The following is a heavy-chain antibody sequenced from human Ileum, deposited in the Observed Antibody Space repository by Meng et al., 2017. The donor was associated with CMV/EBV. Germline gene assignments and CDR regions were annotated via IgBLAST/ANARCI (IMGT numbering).Heavy chain of an antibody. J-gene: IGHJ4*02. Sequence: QVQLVQSGSELKKPGASVKVSCKASGYTFTTNSLIWVRQAPGQGPEWMGWINTNTGEPMYARDFTGRFVFSLDTSVSTAYLQISSLKAEDTAVYYCAREGESGPYQYWGQGTLVTVSS. CDR2: INTNTGEP. D-gene: IGHD1-26*01. CDR3: AREGESGPYQY. V-gene: IGHV7-4-1*02. CDR1: GYTFTTNS.